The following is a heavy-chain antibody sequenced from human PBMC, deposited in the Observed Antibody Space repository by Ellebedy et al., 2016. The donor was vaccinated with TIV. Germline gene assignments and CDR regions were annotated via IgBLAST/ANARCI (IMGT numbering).Heavy chain of an antibody. V-gene: IGHV3-7*01. CDR3: ARRASYGDYAVQVNPWFDP. CDR1: GFNFRSYW. J-gene: IGHJ5*02. D-gene: IGHD4-17*01. Sequence: PGGSLRLSCAASGFNFRSYWMTWVRQAPGKGMEWVAKIRQEGDEISYAESVKGRFTITRDNAKNSLFLQMNRLRVEDTAVYYCARRASYGDYAVQVNPWFDPWGQGTLVTVSS. CDR2: IRQEGDEI.